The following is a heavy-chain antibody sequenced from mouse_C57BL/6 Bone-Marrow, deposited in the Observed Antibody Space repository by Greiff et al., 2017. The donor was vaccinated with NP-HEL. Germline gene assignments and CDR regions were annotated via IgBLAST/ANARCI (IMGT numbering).Heavy chain of an antibody. J-gene: IGHJ1*03. CDR3: ARSWYFDV. V-gene: IGHV1-55*01. CDR1: GYTFTSYW. Sequence: QVHVKQSGAELVKPGASVKMSCKASGYTFTSYWITWVKQRPGQGLEWIGDIFPGSGSTNYNEKFKSKATLTVDTSSSTAYMQLSSLTSEDSAVYYCARSWYFDVWGTGTTVTVSS. CDR2: IFPGSGST.